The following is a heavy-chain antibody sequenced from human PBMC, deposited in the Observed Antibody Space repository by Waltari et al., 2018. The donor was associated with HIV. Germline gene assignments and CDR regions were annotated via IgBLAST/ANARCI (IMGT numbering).Heavy chain of an antibody. J-gene: IGHJ2*01. D-gene: IGHD1-26*01. CDR2: IYYTGRA. Sequence: QLQLQESGPGLVKPSETLSLTCAVSGGSVSRSSYFWGWIRPPPRKGLEWVGRIYYTGRAYYNPSLKSRVTISVDTSKNQFSLKVTSVTAADTAVYYCARHALRVGAAYWNFDLWGRGTLVTVSS. CDR3: ARHALRVGAAYWNFDL. V-gene: IGHV4-39*01. CDR1: GGSVSRSSYF.